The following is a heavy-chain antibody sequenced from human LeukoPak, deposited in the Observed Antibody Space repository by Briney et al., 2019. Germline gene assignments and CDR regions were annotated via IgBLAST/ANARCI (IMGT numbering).Heavy chain of an antibody. CDR3: QMNSLRAEDTAVYYCAKDSVGATTVEYFQH. V-gene: IGHV3-23*01. Sequence: GGSLRLSCAASGFTFTSYAMSWVRQAPGKGLEWVSSISVSGRSTFYADSVKGRFTISRDDSKNTLYLQMTSSRNNSKNTLYLQMNSLRAEDTAVYYCAKDSVGATTVEYFQHWGQGTLVTVSS. CDR2: ISVSGRST. CDR1: GFTFTSYA. J-gene: IGHJ1*01. D-gene: IGHD1-26*01.